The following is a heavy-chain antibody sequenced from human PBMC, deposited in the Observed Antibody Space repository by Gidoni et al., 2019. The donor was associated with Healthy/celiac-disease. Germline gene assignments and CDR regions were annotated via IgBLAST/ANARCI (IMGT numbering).Heavy chain of an antibody. Sequence: QVQLVQSGAEVKKPGSSVKVSCKASGGHFSSYASSWVRQAPGQGLEWMGGIIPSVGTANYAQKFQGRVTITADESTSTAYMDLSSLRSEDTAVYYCARAYYDSSGSLASFDYWGQGTLVTGSS. J-gene: IGHJ4*02. D-gene: IGHD3-22*01. CDR1: GGHFSSYA. V-gene: IGHV1-69*01. CDR2: IIPSVGTA. CDR3: ARAYYDSSGSLASFDY.